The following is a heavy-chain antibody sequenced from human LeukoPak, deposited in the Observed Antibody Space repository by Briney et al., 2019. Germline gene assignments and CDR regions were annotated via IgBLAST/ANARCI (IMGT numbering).Heavy chain of an antibody. CDR3: ARLNGYSSSWLPQKPDY. D-gene: IGHD6-13*01. Sequence: ASVKVSCKASGYTFTGYYMHWVRQAPGQGLEWMGWINPNSGGTNYAQKFQGRVTMTRDTSISTAYTELSRLRSDDTAVYYCARLNGYSSSWLPQKPDYWGQGTLVTVSS. CDR2: INPNSGGT. J-gene: IGHJ4*02. V-gene: IGHV1-2*02. CDR1: GYTFTGYY.